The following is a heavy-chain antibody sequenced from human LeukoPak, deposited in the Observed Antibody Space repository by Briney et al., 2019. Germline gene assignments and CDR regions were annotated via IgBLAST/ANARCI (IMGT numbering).Heavy chain of an antibody. CDR3: TTGSMVRGVIYYYYGMDI. J-gene: IGHJ6*02. CDR1: GFTFSNAW. D-gene: IGHD3-10*01. Sequence: PGGSLRLSCAASGFTFSNAWMSWVRQAPGKGLEWVGRIKSKTDGGTTDYAAPVKGKFTISRDDSKNTLYLQMNSLKTEDTAVYYCTTGSMVRGVIYYYYGMDIWGQGTTVTLSS. CDR2: IKSKTDGGTT. V-gene: IGHV3-15*01.